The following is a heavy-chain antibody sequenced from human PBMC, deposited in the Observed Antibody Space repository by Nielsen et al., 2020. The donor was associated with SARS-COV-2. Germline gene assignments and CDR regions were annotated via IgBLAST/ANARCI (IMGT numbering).Heavy chain of an antibody. J-gene: IGHJ4*02. V-gene: IGHV5-10-1*04. Sequence: GESLKISCKGSENSFTDHWISWVRQVPGKGLEWMGRIDPSDSETNYSPSFDGQVTISADKSVNTAYLQWSSLKASDTAIYYCARHAWAGFCSGGSCPKGYLDAGGQGTLVTVSS. CDR1: ENSFTDHW. CDR2: IDPSDSET. CDR3: ARHAWAGFCSGGSCPKGYLDA. D-gene: IGHD2-15*01.